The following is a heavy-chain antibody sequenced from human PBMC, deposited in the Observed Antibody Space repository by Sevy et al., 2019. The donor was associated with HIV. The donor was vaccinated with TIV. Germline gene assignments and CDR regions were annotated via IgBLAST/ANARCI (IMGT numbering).Heavy chain of an antibody. CDR1: GFTFSSFF. CDR2: ISYDGSNE. CDR3: ALERLSSNVAEYFQN. D-gene: IGHD1-1*01. V-gene: IGHV3-30-3*01. J-gene: IGHJ1*01. Sequence: GGSLRLSCAASGFTFSSFFMHWVRQAPGKGLEWVATISYDGSNEHYADSEKGRFTISRDNSKNALYLQMNSLRAEDTAVYYCALERLSSNVAEYFQNWGQGTLVTVSS.